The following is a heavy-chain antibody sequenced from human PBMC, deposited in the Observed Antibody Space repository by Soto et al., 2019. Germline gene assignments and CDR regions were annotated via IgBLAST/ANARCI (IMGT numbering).Heavy chain of an antibody. Sequence: GGSLRLSCAASGFTFSSYAMSWVRQAPGKGLEWVSAISGSGGSTYYADSVKGRFTISRDNSKNTLYLQMNSLRAEDTAVYYCVKGTGRAGEYYYYYMDVWGKGTTVTVSS. J-gene: IGHJ6*03. D-gene: IGHD7-27*01. V-gene: IGHV3-23*01. CDR2: ISGSGGST. CDR3: VKGTGRAGEYYYYYMDV. CDR1: GFTFSSYA.